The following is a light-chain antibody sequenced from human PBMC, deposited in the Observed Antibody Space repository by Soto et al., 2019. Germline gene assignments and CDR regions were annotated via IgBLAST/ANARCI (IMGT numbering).Light chain of an antibody. CDR3: FSKISGFVYG. V-gene: IGLV2-14*01. CDR1: SSDVGSYSH. Sequence: QSVLTQPASVSGSPGQSITISCSGTSSDVGSYSHVAWYQQFPGKAPKLLIYDVNNRPSGISDRFSGSKSGDTASLTISGLQAEDEADYFCFSKISGFVYGFGTGTKVTVL. CDR2: DVN. J-gene: IGLJ1*01.